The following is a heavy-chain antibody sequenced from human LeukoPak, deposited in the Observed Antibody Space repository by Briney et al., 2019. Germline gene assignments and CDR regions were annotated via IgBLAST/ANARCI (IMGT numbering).Heavy chain of an antibody. CDR3: ARDRSYYGSGSYYPYYYYMDV. D-gene: IGHD3-10*01. V-gene: IGHV3-74*01. CDR1: GFTFSSYW. CDR2: INSDGSST. Sequence: GGSLRLSCAASGFTFSSYWMHWVRQAPGKGLVWVSRINSDGSSTSYADSVKGRFTISRDNAKNTLYLQTNSLRAEDTAVYYCARDRSYYGSGSYYPYYYYMDVWGKGTTVTVSS. J-gene: IGHJ6*03.